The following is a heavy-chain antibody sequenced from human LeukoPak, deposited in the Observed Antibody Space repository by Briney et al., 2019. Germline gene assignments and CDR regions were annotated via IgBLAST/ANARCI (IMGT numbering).Heavy chain of an antibody. CDR3: ARGLIGFGELPYMDV. J-gene: IGHJ6*03. D-gene: IGHD3-10*01. V-gene: IGHV4-59*01. CDR2: IYYSGST. CDR1: GGSISSYY. Sequence: SETLSLTCTVSGGSISSYYWSWIRQPPGKGLEWIGYIYYSGSTNYNPSLKSRVTISVDTSKNQFSLKLSSVTAADTAVYYCARGLIGFGELPYMDVWGKGTTVTISS.